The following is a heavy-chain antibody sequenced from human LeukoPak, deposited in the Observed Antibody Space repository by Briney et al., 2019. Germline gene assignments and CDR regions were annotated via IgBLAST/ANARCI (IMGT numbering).Heavy chain of an antibody. J-gene: IGHJ6*02. V-gene: IGHV4-59*08. CDR3: ARLAAAGSYYYYGMDV. CDR1: GGTISSDY. Sequence: SETLSLTCTVSGGTISSDYWSWIRQPPGKGLEWIGYIYYSGSTNYNPSLKSRVTISVDTSKNQFSLKLSSVTAADTAVYYCARLAAAGSYYYYGMDVWGQGTTVAVSS. CDR2: IYYSGST. D-gene: IGHD6-13*01.